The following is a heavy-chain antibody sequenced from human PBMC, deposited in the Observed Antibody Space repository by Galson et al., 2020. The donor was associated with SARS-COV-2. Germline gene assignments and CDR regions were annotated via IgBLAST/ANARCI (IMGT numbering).Heavy chain of an antibody. V-gene: IGHV3-23*01. CDR1: GFTFSSHA. CDR3: ANANSCGNAFDI. J-gene: IGHJ3*02. Sequence: GGSLRLSCAASGFTFSSHAMSWVRQAPGKGLEWVSAISGSGGSTYYADSVKGRFTISRDNSKNTLYLQMNSLRAEDTAVYYCANANSCGNAFDIWGQGTMVTVSS. D-gene: IGHD5-18*01. CDR2: ISGSGGST.